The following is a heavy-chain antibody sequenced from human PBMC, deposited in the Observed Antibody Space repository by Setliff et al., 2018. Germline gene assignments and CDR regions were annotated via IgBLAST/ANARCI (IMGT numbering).Heavy chain of an antibody. J-gene: IGHJ4*02. D-gene: IGHD2-21*02. CDR3: ARDLGHGGDSDY. CDR2: XGXXXXX. CDR1: GYSISSGYI. Sequence: PSETLSLTCTVSGYSISSGYIWGWIRQPPGKGLEWVGNXGXXXXXNXXXXLKSRLTISRDTSKNQVSLKLNSVTATDTAVYYCARDLGHGGDSDYWGQGILVTVS. V-gene: IGHV4-38-2*02.